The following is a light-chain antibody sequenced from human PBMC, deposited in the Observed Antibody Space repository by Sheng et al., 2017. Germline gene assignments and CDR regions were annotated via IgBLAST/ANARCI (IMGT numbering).Light chain of an antibody. V-gene: IGKV2-28*01. CDR2: LGS. J-gene: IGKJ1*01. CDR3: MQALQIPWA. CDR1: QSLLQSNGYNS. Sequence: DIVMTQSPLSLPVTPGEPASISCRSSQSLLQSNGYNSLDWYLQKPGQSPQLLIYLGSSRASGVPDRFSGSGSGTDFTLKISRVEAEDVGVYYCMQALQIPWAFGQGTKVEIK.